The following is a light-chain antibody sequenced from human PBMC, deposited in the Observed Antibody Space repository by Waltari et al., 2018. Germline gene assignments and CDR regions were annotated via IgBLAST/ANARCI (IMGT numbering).Light chain of an antibody. Sequence: QSVLTQPPSASGTPGQRVAIPCSGTSSNIGSNPVNWYKQLPGTAPKLLIYSNNQRPSGVPDRFSGSKSGTSASLAISGLQSEVEADYYCAAWDDSLNGGVFGGGTKLTVL. CDR3: AAWDDSLNGGV. CDR2: SNN. J-gene: IGLJ3*02. CDR1: SSNIGSNP. V-gene: IGLV1-44*01.